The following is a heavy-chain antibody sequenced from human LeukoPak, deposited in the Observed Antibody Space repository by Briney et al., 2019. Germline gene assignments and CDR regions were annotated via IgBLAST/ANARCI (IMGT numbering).Heavy chain of an antibody. J-gene: IGHJ6*02. Sequence: GGSLRLSRAASGFTFSSYAMHWVRQAPGKGLEWVAVISYDGSNKYYADSVKGRFTISRDNSKNTLYLQMNSLRAEDTAVYYCARDLGDIVVVPAAINLIYYGMDVWGQGTTVTVSS. CDR2: ISYDGSNK. V-gene: IGHV3-30-3*01. CDR3: ARDLGDIVVVPAAINLIYYGMDV. CDR1: GFTFSSYA. D-gene: IGHD2-2*01.